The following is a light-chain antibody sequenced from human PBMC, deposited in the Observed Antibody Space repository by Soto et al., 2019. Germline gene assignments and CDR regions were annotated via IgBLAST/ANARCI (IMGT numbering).Light chain of an antibody. CDR3: AAWDDSLDGPV. V-gene: IGLV1-47*01. Sequence: QSVLTQPPSASGTPGQRVTISCSGSSSNIGVNYVYWYLQLPGTAPKLLIYGNNQRPSGVPDRFSGSKSGTSASLAISGLRSEDEADYYCAAWDDSLDGPVFGTGTKVTVL. CDR2: GNN. CDR1: SSNIGVNY. J-gene: IGLJ1*01.